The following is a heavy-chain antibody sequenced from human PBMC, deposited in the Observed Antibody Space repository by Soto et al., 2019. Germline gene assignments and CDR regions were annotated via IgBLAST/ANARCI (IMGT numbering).Heavy chain of an antibody. V-gene: IGHV1-69*01. CDR1: GGTFSSYA. CDR3: ARAPSTYCTNGVCYERAFDY. D-gene: IGHD2-8*01. Sequence: QVQLVQSGAEVKKPGSSVKVSCKASGGTFSSYAISWVRQAPGQGLEWMGGIIPIFGTANYAQKFQGRVTITAAEYTSTVYRMMSSVGSEDTAVYYCARAPSTYCTNGVCYERAFDYCGEGTLVIVSS. J-gene: IGHJ4*02. CDR2: IIPIFGTA.